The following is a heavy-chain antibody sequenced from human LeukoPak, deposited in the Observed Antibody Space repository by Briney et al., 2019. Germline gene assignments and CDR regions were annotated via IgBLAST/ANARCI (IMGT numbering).Heavy chain of an antibody. Sequence: GGSLRLSCAASGFTFSSYSMNWVRQAPGKGLEWVSSICSSSSYIYYADSVKGRFTISRDNAKNSLYLQMNSLRAEDTAVYDCARDPAARNFDYWGQGTLVTVSS. CDR2: ICSSSSYI. J-gene: IGHJ4*02. CDR3: ARDPAARNFDY. D-gene: IGHD6-13*01. V-gene: IGHV3-21*01. CDR1: GFTFSSYS.